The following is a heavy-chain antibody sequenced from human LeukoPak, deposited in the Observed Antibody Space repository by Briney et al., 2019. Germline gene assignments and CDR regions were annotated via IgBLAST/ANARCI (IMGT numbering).Heavy chain of an antibody. CDR2: INPNSGGT. V-gene: IGHV1-2*02. J-gene: IGHJ6*02. CDR1: GYTFTGYY. D-gene: IGHD3-3*01. Sequence: ASVKVSCKASGYTFTGYYMHWVRQAPGQGLEWMGWINPNSGGTNYAQKFQGRVTMTRDTSISTAYMELSRLRSDDTAVYYCARVLYDFWSGYYDPSPRYGMDVWGQGTTVTVS. CDR3: ARVLYDFWSGYYDPSPRYGMDV.